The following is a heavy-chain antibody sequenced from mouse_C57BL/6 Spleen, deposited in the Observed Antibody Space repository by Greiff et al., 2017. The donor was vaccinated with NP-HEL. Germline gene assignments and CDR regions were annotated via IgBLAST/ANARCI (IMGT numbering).Heavy chain of an antibody. J-gene: IGHJ4*01. CDR1: GFNIKDYY. CDR3: ARGKIYYDYDVGYAMDY. Sequence: VQLQQSGAELVKPGASVKLSCTASGFNIKDYYMHWVKQRTEQGLAWIGRIDPEDGETKYAPKFQGKATITADTSSNTAYMQLSRLTSEDSAVYFCARGKIYYDYDVGYAMDYWGQGTSVTVSS. D-gene: IGHD2-4*01. V-gene: IGHV14-2*01. CDR2: IDPEDGET.